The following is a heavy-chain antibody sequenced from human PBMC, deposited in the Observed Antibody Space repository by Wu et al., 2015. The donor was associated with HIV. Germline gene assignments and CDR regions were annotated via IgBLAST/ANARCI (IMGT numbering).Heavy chain of an antibody. CDR3: ARGLNYDSSGYHYYYYGMDV. D-gene: IGHD3-22*01. CDR2: IIPIFGTA. Sequence: QVQLVQSGAEVKKPGSSVKVSCKASGGTFSSYAISWVRQAPGQGLEWMGRIIPIFGTANYAQKFQGRVTITADESTSTAYMELSSLRSEDTAVYYCARGLNYDSSGYHYYYYGMDVWGPRDHGHRLL. V-gene: IGHV1-69*13. J-gene: IGHJ6*01. CDR1: GGTFSSYA.